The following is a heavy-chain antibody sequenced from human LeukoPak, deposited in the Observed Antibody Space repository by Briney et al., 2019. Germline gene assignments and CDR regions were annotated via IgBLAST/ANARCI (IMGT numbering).Heavy chain of an antibody. Sequence: SETLSLTCTVSGGSISSSSYYWGWIRQPPGKGLEWIGGIYYSGSTYYNPSLKSRVTISVDTSKNQFSLKLSSVTAADTAVYYCARPPHDFWSGSARGDAFDIWGQGTMVTVSS. V-gene: IGHV4-39*01. CDR3: ARPPHDFWSGSARGDAFDI. D-gene: IGHD3-3*01. J-gene: IGHJ3*02. CDR2: IYYSGST. CDR1: GGSISSSSYY.